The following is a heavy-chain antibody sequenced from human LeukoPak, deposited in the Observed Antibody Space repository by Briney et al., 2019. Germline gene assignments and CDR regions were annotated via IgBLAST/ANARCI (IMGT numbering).Heavy chain of an antibody. CDR2: INSDSIWI. CDR3: ARDAGGRTQREGWFDP. CDR1: GFSFSTYS. J-gene: IGHJ5*02. D-gene: IGHD1-26*01. Sequence: GGSLRLSCAASGFSFSTYSMNWVRQAPGKGLEWVSSINSDSIWIYYADSVKGRFTISRDNARNSLYLQMNSLRVEDTAVYYCARDAGGRTQREGWFDPWGQGTLVTVSS. V-gene: IGHV3-21*01.